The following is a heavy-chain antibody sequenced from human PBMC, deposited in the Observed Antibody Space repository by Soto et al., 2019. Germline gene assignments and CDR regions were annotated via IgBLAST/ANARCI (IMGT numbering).Heavy chain of an antibody. CDR1: GGSFSGTTYY. D-gene: IGHD2-15*01. CDR3: ARSEDINYYYYGMDV. J-gene: IGHJ6*02. V-gene: IGHV4-31*03. Sequence: PSETLSLTCTVSGGSFSGTTYYWGWIRQSPGKGLEWIGYIYYSGSTYYHPSLKSRITISIDTSKNQFSLKLSSVTAADTAVYFCARSEDINYYYYGMDVWGQGTTVTVSS. CDR2: IYYSGST.